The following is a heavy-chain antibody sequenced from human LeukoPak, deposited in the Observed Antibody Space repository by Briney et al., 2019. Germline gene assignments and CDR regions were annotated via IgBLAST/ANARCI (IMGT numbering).Heavy chain of an antibody. CDR2: IYYSGST. CDR3: ARTPTVWGSYRYTSDY. J-gene: IGHJ4*02. Sequence: SQTLSLTCTVSGGSISSGDYYWSWIRLPPGKGLEWIGYIYYSGSTYYNPSLKSRVTTSVDTSKNQFSLKLSSVTAADTAVYYCARTPTVWGSYRYTSDYWGQGTLVTVSS. CDR1: GGSISSGDYY. V-gene: IGHV4-30-4*08. D-gene: IGHD3-16*02.